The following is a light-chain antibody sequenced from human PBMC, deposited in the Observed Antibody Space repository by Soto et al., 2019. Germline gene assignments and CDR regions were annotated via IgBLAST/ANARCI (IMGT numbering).Light chain of an antibody. CDR1: EDITNY. V-gene: IGKV1-33*01. CDR3: QQYDYMPYT. J-gene: IGKJ2*01. Sequence: DIQMTQSPSSLSASVGDRITITCQASEDITNYLNWYQQKPGKDTKLLIYDASNLETGVPSRFSGSGSGTDFSFTISSLQPEDIATYYCQQYDYMPYTFGQGTKLEI. CDR2: DAS.